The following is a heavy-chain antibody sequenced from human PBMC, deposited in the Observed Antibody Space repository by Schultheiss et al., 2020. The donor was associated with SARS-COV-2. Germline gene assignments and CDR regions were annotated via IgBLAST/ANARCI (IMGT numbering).Heavy chain of an antibody. D-gene: IGHD6-19*01. CDR2: ISKSGST. CDR1: AGSIDNYY. J-gene: IGHJ2*01. Sequence: SETLSLTCTVSAGSIDNYYWTWIRQPPGKGLEWIGYISKSGSTNYNPSLKSRVTISVDTSKNQFSLKLTSVTAADTAVFYCARAVTGPKRYFDLWGRGTLVTVSS. V-gene: IGHV4-4*08. CDR3: ARAVTGPKRYFDL.